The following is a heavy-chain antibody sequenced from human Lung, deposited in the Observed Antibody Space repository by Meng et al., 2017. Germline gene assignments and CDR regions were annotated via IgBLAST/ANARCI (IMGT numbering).Heavy chain of an antibody. D-gene: IGHD3-22*01. CDR1: GGSISSGGYY. CDR3: VGTIGYYYAMAY. Sequence: QVQLQESGPGLVKPSQGQALTCTVSGGSISSGGYYWSWIRQYPGKGLEWIGYIYYSGSTYYNPSLRTRVTISLDTSKNQFSLKLSSVTAADTAVYYCVGTIGYYYAMAYWGQGTLVTVSS. CDR2: IYYSGST. V-gene: IGHV4-31*03. J-gene: IGHJ4*02.